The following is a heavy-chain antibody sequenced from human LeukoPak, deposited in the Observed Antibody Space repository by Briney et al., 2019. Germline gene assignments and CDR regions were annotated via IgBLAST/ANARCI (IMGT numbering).Heavy chain of an antibody. J-gene: IGHJ5*02. D-gene: IGHD6-6*01. CDR1: GGSISSSSYY. Sequence: RSETLSLTCTVSGGSISSSSYYWGWIRQPPGKGLEWIGSIYYSGSTYYNPSLKSRVTISVDTSKNQFSLKLSSVTAADTAVYYCARRVAAPSGGWFDPWGQGTLVTVSS. CDR2: IYYSGST. CDR3: ARRVAAPSGGWFDP. V-gene: IGHV4-39*01.